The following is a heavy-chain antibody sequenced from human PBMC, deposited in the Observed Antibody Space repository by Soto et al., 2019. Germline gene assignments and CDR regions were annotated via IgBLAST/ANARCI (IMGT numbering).Heavy chain of an antibody. CDR2: IYYTGTT. J-gene: IGHJ4*02. Sequence: SETLSLTCTVSGGSIRDYYWSWIRQPPGKGLEWIGCIYYTGTTTYNPSLKSRLTISEDTSKNQFSLKLRSVTSADTAVYYCVRLGGYYQAFDNWGQGTLVTVSS. CDR3: VRLGGYYQAFDN. V-gene: IGHV4-59*08. CDR1: GGSIRDYY. D-gene: IGHD3-22*01.